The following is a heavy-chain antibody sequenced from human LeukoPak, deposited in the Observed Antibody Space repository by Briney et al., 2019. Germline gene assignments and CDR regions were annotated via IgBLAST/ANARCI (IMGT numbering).Heavy chain of an antibody. CDR2: ISWNSGSI. J-gene: IGHJ4*02. CDR1: GFTFDDYA. Sequence: GGSLRLSCAASGFTFDDYAMHWVRQAPGKGLEWVSGISWNSGSIGYAASVRGRFTISRDNAKNSLYLQMNSLRAEDTALYYCVKDRRYCSGGSCFSYDPYYFDFWGLGTLVTVSS. D-gene: IGHD2-15*01. CDR3: VKDRRYCSGGSCFSYDPYYFDF. V-gene: IGHV3-9*01.